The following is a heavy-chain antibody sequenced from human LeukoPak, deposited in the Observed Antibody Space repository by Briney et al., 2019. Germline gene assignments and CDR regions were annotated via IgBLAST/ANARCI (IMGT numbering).Heavy chain of an antibody. Sequence: SETLSLTCAVYGGSFSGYYWSWIRQPPGKGLEWMGEINHSGSTNYNPSLKSRVTISVDTSKNQFSLKLSSVTAADTAVYYCASREVVVGATRVYFDYWGQGTLVTVSS. J-gene: IGHJ4*02. CDR2: INHSGST. CDR3: ASREVVVGATRVYFDY. CDR1: GGSFSGYY. V-gene: IGHV4-34*01. D-gene: IGHD1-26*01.